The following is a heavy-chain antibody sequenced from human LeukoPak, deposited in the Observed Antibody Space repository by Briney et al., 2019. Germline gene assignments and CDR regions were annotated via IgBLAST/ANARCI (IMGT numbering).Heavy chain of an antibody. J-gene: IGHJ4*02. CDR1: GFTFKLYW. D-gene: IGHD2-15*01. Sequence: GGSLRLSCAAFGFTFKLYWMHWVRQVPGKSPVWVSRINDDGSDTIYADSVRGRFTISRDNAKNSLYLQMNSLRAEDTAVYYCARDSSYRIGGNTCYRGALDYWGQGTLVTVSS. CDR3: ARDSSYRIGGNTCYRGALDY. V-gene: IGHV3-74*01. CDR2: INDDGSDT.